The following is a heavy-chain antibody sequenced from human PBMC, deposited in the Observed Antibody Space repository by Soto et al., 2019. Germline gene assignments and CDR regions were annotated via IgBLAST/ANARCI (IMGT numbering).Heavy chain of an antibody. CDR3: AREDDGGDRDYYGLDV. V-gene: IGHV4-30-4*08. J-gene: IGHJ6*02. CDR2: IHYSGSI. D-gene: IGHD2-21*02. CDR1: GGSISYEYYH. Sequence: QVQLQQSGPGLVKPSQTLSLTCTVSGGSISYEYYHWTWIRQSPGKGLEWIGYIHYSGSIIYNQSFKGRVTISGDTSKNQFSLQLSSVTAADTAVYFCAREDDGGDRDYYGLDVWGQGTTVTVSS.